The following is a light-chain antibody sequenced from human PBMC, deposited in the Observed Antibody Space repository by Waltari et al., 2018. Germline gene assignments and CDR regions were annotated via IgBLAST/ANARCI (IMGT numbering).Light chain of an antibody. CDR1: SSDVGGYDY. V-gene: IGLV2-11*01. J-gene: IGLJ2*01. CDR3: GSYAGRYTHVV. CDR2: DVT. Sequence: QSALTQPRSVSGSPGQSVTISCTGTSSDVGGYDYVSWYQHHPGKAPKLMICDVTKRPSGVPDRFSGSKSGNTASLTISGLQAEDEADYYCGSYAGRYTHVVFGGGTKLTVL.